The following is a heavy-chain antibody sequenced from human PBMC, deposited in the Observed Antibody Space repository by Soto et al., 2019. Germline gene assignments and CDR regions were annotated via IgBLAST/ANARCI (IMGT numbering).Heavy chain of an antibody. CDR1: GGFLSESY. Sequence: PSETRSLTWAVYGGFLSESYWTWIRQPPGKGLEWIGEINHVGGTNYNPSLKSRGTMSVDTSQNQFSLRLISVTAADTAMYFCVRIRYQLPSSVLRLDPWGQGTPVTV. CDR2: INHVGGT. D-gene: IGHD2-15*01. CDR3: VRIRYQLPSSVLRLDP. V-gene: IGHV4-34*01. J-gene: IGHJ5*02.